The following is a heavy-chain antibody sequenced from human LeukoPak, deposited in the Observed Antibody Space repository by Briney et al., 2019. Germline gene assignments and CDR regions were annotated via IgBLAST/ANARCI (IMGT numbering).Heavy chain of an antibody. CDR3: AKPMSGTVYFDY. Sequence: SGGSLRLSCAASGFTFSSYSMNWVRQAPGKGLEWVSSISSSSSYIYYADSVKGRFTISRDNSKNTLYLQMNSLRAEDTAVYYCAKPMSGTVYFDYWGQGTLVTVSS. V-gene: IGHV3-21*01. CDR1: GFTFSSYS. CDR2: ISSSSSYI. J-gene: IGHJ4*02. D-gene: IGHD3-3*01.